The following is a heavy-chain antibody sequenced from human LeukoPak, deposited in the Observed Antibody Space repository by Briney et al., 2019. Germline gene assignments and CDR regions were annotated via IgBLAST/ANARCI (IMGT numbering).Heavy chain of an antibody. CDR1: GYTFTSYG. CDR2: ISAYNGNT. V-gene: IGHV1-18*01. J-gene: IGHJ4*02. D-gene: IGHD2-2*01. Sequence: GASVKVSCKASGYTFTSYGISWVRQAPGQGLEWMGWISAYNGNTNYAQKFQGRVTMTRDTSTSTVYMELSSLRSEDTAVYYCAGSDGVRVPAAPEYWGQGTLVTVSS. CDR3: AGSDGVRVPAAPEY.